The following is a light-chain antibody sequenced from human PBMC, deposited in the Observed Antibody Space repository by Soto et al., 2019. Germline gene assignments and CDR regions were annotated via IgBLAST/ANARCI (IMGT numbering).Light chain of an antibody. CDR3: QVWDDSSDHYV. Sequence: SYELTQPPSVSVAPGETARITCGGSNIGIKSVHWYQQKPGQAPVVVNHYDSDRPSGIPERFSGSNSGITATLTISRVEAEDEADYYCQVWDDSSDHYVFGTGTKVTVL. CDR1: NIGIKS. J-gene: IGLJ1*01. V-gene: IGLV3-21*04. CDR2: YDS.